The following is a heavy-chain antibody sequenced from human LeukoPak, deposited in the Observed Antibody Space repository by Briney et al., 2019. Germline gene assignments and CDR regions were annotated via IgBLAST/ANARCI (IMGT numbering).Heavy chain of an antibody. CDR1: GFTFSSYG. CDR2: ISYDGSNK. J-gene: IGHJ4*02. Sequence: GGSLRLSCAASGFTFSSYGMHWVRQAPGKGLEWVAVISYDGSNKYYADSVKGRFTISRDNSKNTLYLQMNSLRAEDAAVYHCAKEGGAYCSSTSCFAFNYWGQGTLVTVSS. V-gene: IGHV3-30*18. D-gene: IGHD2-2*01. CDR3: AKEGGAYCSSTSCFAFNY.